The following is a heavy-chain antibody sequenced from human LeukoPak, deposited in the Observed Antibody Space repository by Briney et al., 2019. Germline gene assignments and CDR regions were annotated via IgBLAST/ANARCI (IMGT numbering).Heavy chain of an antibody. J-gene: IGHJ4*02. Sequence: ASVKVSCKASGYSFTSNYIRWVRQAPGQGLEWMGMIYPRDGSTSYAQKFQGRVTVTRDTSTSTVHMELSGLRSEDTAVYYCARGQEAFDYWGQGTLVTVSS. V-gene: IGHV1-46*01. CDR2: IYPRDGST. CDR3: ARGQEAFDY. CDR1: GYSFTSNY.